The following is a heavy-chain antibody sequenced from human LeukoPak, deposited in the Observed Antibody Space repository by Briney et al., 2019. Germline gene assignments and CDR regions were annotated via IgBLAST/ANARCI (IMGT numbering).Heavy chain of an antibody. CDR1: GFTFSSYE. D-gene: IGHD1-26*01. CDR3: AREEGGNYFDA. CDR2: IGSSGTTI. J-gene: IGHJ4*02. V-gene: IGHV3-48*03. Sequence: GGSLRLSCPASGFTFSSYEMNWVRQAPGKGLEWVSYIGSSGTTIYYADSVKGRFTISRDNAKNSLYLQMNSLRAEVTAVYYCAREEGGNYFDAWGQGTLVTVSS.